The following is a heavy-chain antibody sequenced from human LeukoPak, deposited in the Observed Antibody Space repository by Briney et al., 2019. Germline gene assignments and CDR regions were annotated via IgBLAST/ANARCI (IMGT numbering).Heavy chain of an antibody. J-gene: IGHJ4*02. CDR3: ARICSSTDCLIPD. CDR2: INSDGSGT. Sequence: GGSLRLSCAASGFTFSRRWMHWVRQAPGKGLVWISRINSDGSGTNYADFVKGRFTISRDNAKNTVYLQINSLSDVDTAVYYCARICSSTDCLIPDWGQGTLVTVSS. V-gene: IGHV3-74*01. CDR1: GFTFSRRW. D-gene: IGHD2-2*01.